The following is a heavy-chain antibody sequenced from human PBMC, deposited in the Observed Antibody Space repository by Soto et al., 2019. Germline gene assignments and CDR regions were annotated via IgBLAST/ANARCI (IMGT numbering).Heavy chain of an antibody. CDR1: GFTFGSYA. D-gene: IGHD3-22*01. V-gene: IGHV3-30-3*02. J-gene: IGHJ3*02. CDR3: AKSLYYYDSQADAFDI. CDR2: ISYDGSNK. Sequence: PGGSLRLSCAASGFTFGSYAMHWVRQAPGKGLEWVAVISYDGSNKYYADSVKGRFTISRGNSKNTLYLQMNSLRAEDTAVYYCAKSLYYYDSQADAFDIWGQGTMVTVSS.